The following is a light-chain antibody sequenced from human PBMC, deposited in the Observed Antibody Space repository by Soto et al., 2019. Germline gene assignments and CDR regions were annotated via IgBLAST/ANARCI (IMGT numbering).Light chain of an antibody. Sequence: QSALTQPASVSGSPGQSITISCTGTSSDVGGYHYVSWYQQHPGKAPKVMIYEVSNRPSGVSNRFSGSKSGNTASLTISGLQAEDEADYYCSSYTRSSTRVFGGGTKLTVL. J-gene: IGLJ3*02. CDR3: SSYTRSSTRV. V-gene: IGLV2-14*01. CDR2: EVS. CDR1: SSDVGGYHY.